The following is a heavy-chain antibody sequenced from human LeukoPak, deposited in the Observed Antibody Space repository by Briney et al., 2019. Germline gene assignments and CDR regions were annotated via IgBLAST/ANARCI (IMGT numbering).Heavy chain of an antibody. CDR2: IYHSGYT. CDR1: GGSVNSSSYY. Sequence: PSETLSLTCTVSGGSVNSSSYYWGWIRQPPGKALEWIGSIYHSGYTYYNPSLKSRVTISIDTSKNQFSLKLSSVTAADMTVYYCARSSMFRGVTVDYWGQGPLVTVSS. V-gene: IGHV4-39*01. CDR3: ARSSMFRGVTVDY. D-gene: IGHD3-10*01. J-gene: IGHJ4*02.